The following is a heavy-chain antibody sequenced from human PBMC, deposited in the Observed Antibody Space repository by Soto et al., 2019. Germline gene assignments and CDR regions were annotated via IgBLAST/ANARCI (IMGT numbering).Heavy chain of an antibody. Sequence: PSETLSLTCTASGGSISSGDYYWSWIRQPPGKGLEWIGYIYYSGSTYYNPSLKSRVTISVDTSKNQFSLKLSSVTAADTAVYYCAREGPTVTPDSGSYYDYWGQGTLVTVSS. J-gene: IGHJ4*02. CDR2: IYYSGST. CDR3: AREGPTVTPDSGSYYDY. CDR1: GGSISSGDYY. D-gene: IGHD4-4*01. V-gene: IGHV4-30-4*01.